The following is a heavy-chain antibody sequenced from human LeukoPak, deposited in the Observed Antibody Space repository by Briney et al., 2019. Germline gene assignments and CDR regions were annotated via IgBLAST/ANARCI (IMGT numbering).Heavy chain of an antibody. D-gene: IGHD3-10*01. J-gene: IGHJ4*02. CDR3: ARAGWIITSGIDY. CDR2: VYHTGST. CDR1: GYSISRGYY. Sequence: SETLSLTCAVSGYSISRGYYWALIRQPPGKGLEWIGTVYHTGSTYYNPSLDSRVTISVDTSKNEFSLNLKSVTTADTAVYYCARAGWIITSGIDYWGQGALVTVSS. V-gene: IGHV4-38-2*01.